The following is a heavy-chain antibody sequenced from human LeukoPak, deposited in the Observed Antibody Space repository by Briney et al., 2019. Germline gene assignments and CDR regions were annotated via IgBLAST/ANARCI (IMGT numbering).Heavy chain of an antibody. CDR1: GGSFSGYY. Sequence: SETLSLTXAVYGGSFSGYYWSWIRQPPGKGLEWIGTIYYSGRTYYSPSLKSRVTLSVDMSNNQFSLTLSSVTAADTALYFCARRRYYDSSGYLEWGQGTLVTVSS. J-gene: IGHJ1*01. CDR2: IYYSGRT. D-gene: IGHD3-22*01. V-gene: IGHV4-34*01. CDR3: ARRRYYDSSGYLE.